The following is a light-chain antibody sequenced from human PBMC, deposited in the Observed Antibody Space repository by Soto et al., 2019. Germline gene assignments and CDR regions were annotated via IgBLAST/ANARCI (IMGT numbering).Light chain of an antibody. CDR2: EVS. CDR3: SSYATSPNARFV. Sequence: QSALTQPASVSGSLGQSITISCTGSSSDVGGFNYVSWYQHHSGQAPKLIIYEVSNRPSGVSSRFTGSKSGSTASLIISGVQAEDEADYYCSSYATSPNARFVFGPGTKVTVL. J-gene: IGLJ1*01. CDR1: SSDVGGFNY. V-gene: IGLV2-14*01.